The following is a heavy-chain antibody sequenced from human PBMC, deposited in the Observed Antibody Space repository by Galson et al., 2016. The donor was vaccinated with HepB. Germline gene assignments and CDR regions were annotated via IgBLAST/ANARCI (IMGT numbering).Heavy chain of an antibody. Sequence: SLRLSCAASGFTFSSYWMHWVRQAPGKGLVWVSRIKSDGRETTYADSVKGRFTITRDNAENTLYLQMNSLRAEDMAVYYCARESIGGFDPWGQGTLVTVSS. J-gene: IGHJ5*02. CDR1: GFTFSSYW. V-gene: IGHV3-74*01. CDR3: ARESIGGFDP. D-gene: IGHD3-16*01. CDR2: IKSDGRET.